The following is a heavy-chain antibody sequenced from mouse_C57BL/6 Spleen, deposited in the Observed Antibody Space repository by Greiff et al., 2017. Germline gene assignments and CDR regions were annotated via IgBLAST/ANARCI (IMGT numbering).Heavy chain of an antibody. CDR3: TTYYYGSSSWFAY. CDR2: IAPEDGDT. D-gene: IGHD1-1*01. CDR1: GFNIKDYY. J-gene: IGHJ3*01. V-gene: IGHV14-1*01. Sequence: EVHLVESGAELVRPGASVKLSCTASGFNIKDYYMHWVKQRPEQGLEWIGRIAPEDGDTEYAPKFQGKATMTADTSSNTAYLQLSSLTSEDTAVYYCTTYYYGSSSWFAYWGQGTLVTVSA.